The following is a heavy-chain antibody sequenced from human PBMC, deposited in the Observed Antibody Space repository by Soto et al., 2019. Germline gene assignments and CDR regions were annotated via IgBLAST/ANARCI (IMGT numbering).Heavy chain of an antibody. CDR2: IYYSGST. J-gene: IGHJ6*02. Sequence: SETLSLTCTVSGGSLSSSSYYWGWIRQPPGKGLEWIGSIYYSGSTYYNPSLKSRVTISVDTSKNQFSLKLSSVTAADTAVYYCARTGYSGSYRPYYYYGMDVWGQGTTVTVSS. CDR3: ARTGYSGSYRPYYYYGMDV. D-gene: IGHD1-26*01. V-gene: IGHV4-39*01. CDR1: GGSLSSSSYY.